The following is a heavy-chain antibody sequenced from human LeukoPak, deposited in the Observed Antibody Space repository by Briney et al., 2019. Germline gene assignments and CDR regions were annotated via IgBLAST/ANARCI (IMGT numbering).Heavy chain of an antibody. CDR2: IRYDGSNK. CDR3: AKDAYYYDSSGYLYYYYYMDV. J-gene: IGHJ6*03. CDR1: GFTFSSYG. V-gene: IGHV3-30*02. D-gene: IGHD3-22*01. Sequence: GGSLRLSCAASGFTFSSYGMHWVRQAPGKGLEWVAFIRYDGSNKYYADSVKGRFTISRDNSKNTLYLQMNSLRAEDTAVYYCAKDAYYYDSSGYLYYYYYMDVWGKGTTVTISS.